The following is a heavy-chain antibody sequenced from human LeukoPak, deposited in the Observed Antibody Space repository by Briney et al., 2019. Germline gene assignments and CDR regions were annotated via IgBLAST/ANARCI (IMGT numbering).Heavy chain of an antibody. CDR1: GFTFTTYA. V-gene: IGHV3-23*01. D-gene: IGHD6-19*01. CDR2: IYGSGGST. J-gene: IGHJ5*02. CDR3: ARGNSGWLDVNWFDP. Sequence: GGSLRLSCAASGFTFTTYAMNWVRQAPGEGLEWVSVIYGSGGSTFYADSVQGRFTISGDNSSSTPYLQMNSLRAEDTAVYYCARGNSGWLDVNWFDPWGQGTLVTVSS.